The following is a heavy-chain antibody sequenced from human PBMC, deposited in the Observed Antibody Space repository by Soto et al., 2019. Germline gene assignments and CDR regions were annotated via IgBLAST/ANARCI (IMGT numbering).Heavy chain of an antibody. CDR2: ISGSGGST. V-gene: IGHV3-23*01. Sequence: EVQLLESGGGLVQPGGSLRLSCAASGFTFSSYAMSWVRQAPGQGLEWVSAISGSGGSTYYADSVKGRFTISRDNSKNTLSLQMNSLRAEDTAVYYCAKEVGAGNWFDPWSKGTLVTVSS. D-gene: IGHD2-15*01. CDR1: GFTFSSYA. J-gene: IGHJ5*02. CDR3: AKEVGAGNWFDP.